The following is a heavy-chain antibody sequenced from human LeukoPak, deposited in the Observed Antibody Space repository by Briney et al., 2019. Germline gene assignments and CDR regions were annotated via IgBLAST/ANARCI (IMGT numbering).Heavy chain of an antibody. CDR2: IYYSGST. CDR3: ASSNWFDP. J-gene: IGHJ5*02. V-gene: IGHV4-61*08. Sequence: PSETLSLTCTVSGGSISSGDYYWSWIRQPPGKGLEWIGYIYYSGSTNYNPSLKSRVTISVDTSKNQFSLKLNSVTAADTAVYYCASSNWFDPWGQGTLVTVSS. CDR1: GGSISSGDYY.